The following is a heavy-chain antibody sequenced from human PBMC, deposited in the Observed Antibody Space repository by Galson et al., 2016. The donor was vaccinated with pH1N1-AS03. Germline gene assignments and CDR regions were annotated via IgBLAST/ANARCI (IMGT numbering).Heavy chain of an antibody. Sequence: SETLSLTCSVSGVSITSYYWNWIRQPPGKGLEWIGFIYHAGKSEHNPSLTSRVTMSVDTSKNHFSLKRSSLSAADTAVYYCARAGIEDAFDIWGQGTMVTVSS. CDR3: ARAGIEDAFDI. J-gene: IGHJ3*02. D-gene: IGHD2/OR15-2a*01. CDR1: GVSITSYY. CDR2: IYHAGKS. V-gene: IGHV4-59*01.